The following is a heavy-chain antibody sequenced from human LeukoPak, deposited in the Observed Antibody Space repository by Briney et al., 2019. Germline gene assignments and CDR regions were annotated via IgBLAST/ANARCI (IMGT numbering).Heavy chain of an antibody. CDR2: ISYDGSNK. V-gene: IGHV3-30*18. CDR3: GKDSLSLAVAGFAADY. Sequence: SGGSLRLSCAASGSTFSSHGMHWVRQAPGKGLEWVAVISYDGSNKYYADSVKGRFTISRDNSKNTLYLQMNSLRAEDTAVYYCGKDSLSLAVAGFAADYWGQGTLVTVSS. CDR1: GSTFSSHG. J-gene: IGHJ4*02. D-gene: IGHD6-19*01.